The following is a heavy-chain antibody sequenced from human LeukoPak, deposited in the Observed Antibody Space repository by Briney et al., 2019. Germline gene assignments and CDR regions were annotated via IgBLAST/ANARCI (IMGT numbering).Heavy chain of an antibody. CDR3: ARDPPNDQCFDL. Sequence: SQTLSLTCAISGDSVSNNGAAWNWIRQSPSRGFEWLGRTYYRSTWFYDYAVSLKSRITINPDTSKNQFSLHLKSVTPEDTAMYYCARDPPNDQCFDLWGQGILVSVSS. CDR1: GDSVSNNGAA. V-gene: IGHV6-1*01. J-gene: IGHJ5*02. CDR2: TYYRSTWFY. D-gene: IGHD1-1*01.